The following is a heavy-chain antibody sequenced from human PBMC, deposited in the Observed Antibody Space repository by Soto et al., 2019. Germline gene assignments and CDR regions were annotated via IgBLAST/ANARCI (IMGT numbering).Heavy chain of an antibody. CDR2: IYWDDHK. V-gene: IGHV2-5*02. Sequence: SCPTLVNPTQTLTLTCTFSGFSLSTSGVGVGWIRQPPGKALEWLALIYWDDHKTYSPSLKSRLTITKDTSKNQVVLTMTNMDPADTATYYSARTFSMVLGIRAGGFDYWGQGTLVTVSS. J-gene: IGHJ4*02. D-gene: IGHD3-10*01. CDR1: GFSLSTSGVG. CDR3: ARTFSMVLGIRAGGFDY.